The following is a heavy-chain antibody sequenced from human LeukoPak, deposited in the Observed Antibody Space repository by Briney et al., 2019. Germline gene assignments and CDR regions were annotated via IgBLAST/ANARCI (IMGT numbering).Heavy chain of an antibody. Sequence: SETLPLTCRVSGASVSNYYWSWIRQSPGKGLEWIGFFHYSGSTNYNPSLNSRVTTSIDTSMNQLSLTLVSVTAADTAVYFCARHHDGGPKLRLDFWGLGVLVTASS. CDR1: GASVSNYY. CDR3: ARHHDGGPKLRLDF. V-gene: IGHV4-59*08. J-gene: IGHJ4*02. D-gene: IGHD2-15*01. CDR2: FHYSGST.